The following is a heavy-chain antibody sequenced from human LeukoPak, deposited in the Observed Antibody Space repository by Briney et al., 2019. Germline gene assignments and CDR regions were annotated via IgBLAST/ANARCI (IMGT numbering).Heavy chain of an antibody. CDR1: GGSFSGYY. J-gene: IGHJ5*02. D-gene: IGHD2-2*01. Sequence: PSETLSLTCAVYGGSFSGYYWSWIRQPPGKGLEWIGEINHSGSTNYNPSLKSRVTISVDTSKNQFSLKLSSVTAADTAVYYCARFSIVVVPAARVPENNWFDPWGQGTLVTVSS. CDR3: ARFSIVVVPAARVPENNWFDP. V-gene: IGHV4-34*01. CDR2: INHSGST.